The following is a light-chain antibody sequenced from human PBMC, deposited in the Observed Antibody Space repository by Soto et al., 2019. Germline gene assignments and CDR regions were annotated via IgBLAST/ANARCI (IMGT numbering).Light chain of an antibody. CDR1: QSVLYSSNNKNY. CDR2: WAS. J-gene: IGKJ4*01. Sequence: DIVMTQSPDSLAVSLGERATINCKSSQSVLYSSNNKNYLAWYQQKPGQPPKLLIYWASTRESGVPDRFSGSGSGTDFTLTISSLQAEDVAVYYCLQYYFTPLTFGGGTKVEIK. CDR3: LQYYFTPLT. V-gene: IGKV4-1*01.